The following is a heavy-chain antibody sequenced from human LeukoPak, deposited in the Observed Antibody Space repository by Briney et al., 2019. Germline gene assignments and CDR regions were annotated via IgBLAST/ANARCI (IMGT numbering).Heavy chain of an antibody. Sequence: SETLSLTCAVYGGSFSGYYWSWIRQPPGKGLEWIGEINHSGSINYNPSLKSRVTISVDTSKNQFSLKVNSVTAADTAVYYCARTLGWASSRYPFDGWGQGTLVTVSS. CDR1: GGSFSGYY. CDR3: ARTLGWASSRYPFDG. D-gene: IGHD3-16*02. CDR2: INHSGSI. J-gene: IGHJ4*02. V-gene: IGHV4-34*01.